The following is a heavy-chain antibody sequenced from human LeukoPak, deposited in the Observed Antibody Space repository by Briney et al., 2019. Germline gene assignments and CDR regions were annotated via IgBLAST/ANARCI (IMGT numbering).Heavy chain of an antibody. CDR1: GFTFSNAW. D-gene: IGHD3-10*01. CDR2: IKSKTDGGTT. CDR3: TTRITMVRGAYDMDV. V-gene: IGHV3-15*01. Sequence: GGSLRLSCAASGFTFSNAWMSWVRQAPGKGLEWVGRIKSKTDGGTTDYAAPVKGRFTISRDDSKNTLYLQMNSLKTEDTAVYYCTTRITMVRGAYDMDVWGQGTTVTVSS. J-gene: IGHJ6*02.